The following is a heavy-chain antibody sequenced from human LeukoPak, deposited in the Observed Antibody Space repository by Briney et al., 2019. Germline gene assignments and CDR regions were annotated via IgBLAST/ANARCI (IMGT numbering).Heavy chain of an antibody. CDR2: IIPILGIA. V-gene: IGHV1-69*04. Sequence: SVKVSCKASGGTFSSYAIGWVRQAPGQGLEWMGGIIPILGIANYAQKFQGRVTITADKSTSTAYMELSSLRSEDTAVYYCARAPFSERRVGATDQVDYWGQGTPVTVSS. J-gene: IGHJ4*02. CDR1: GGTFSSYA. D-gene: IGHD1-26*01. CDR3: ARAPFSERRVGATDQVDY.